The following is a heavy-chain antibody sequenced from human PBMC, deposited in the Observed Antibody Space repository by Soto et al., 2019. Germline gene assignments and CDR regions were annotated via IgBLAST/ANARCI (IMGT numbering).Heavy chain of an antibody. CDR2: IIPIFGTA. V-gene: IGHV1-69*06. Sequence: QVQLVQSGADVKKPGSSVKVSCKASVGTFSSYAISWVRQAPGQGLEWMGGIIPIFGTANYAQKFQGRVTITADKSTSTAYMELSSLRSEDTAVYYCASQPPHCSGGSCYSGSPYDYWGQGTLVTVSS. CDR1: VGTFSSYA. J-gene: IGHJ4*02. D-gene: IGHD2-15*01. CDR3: ASQPPHCSGGSCYSGSPYDY.